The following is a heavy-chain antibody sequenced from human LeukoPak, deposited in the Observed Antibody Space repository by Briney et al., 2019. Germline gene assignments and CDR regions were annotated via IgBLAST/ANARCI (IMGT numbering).Heavy chain of an antibody. CDR3: ARSPITMVRGVIITDAFDI. CDR2: IYHSGST. D-gene: IGHD3-10*01. J-gene: IGHJ3*02. CDR1: GGSISSGGYS. V-gene: IGHV4-30-2*01. Sequence: PSQTLSLTCAVSGGSISSGGYSWSWIRQPPGKGLEWIGYIYHSGSTYYNPSLKSRVTISVDRSKNQFPLKLSSVTAADTAVYYCARSPITMVRGVIITDAFDIWGQGTMVTVSS.